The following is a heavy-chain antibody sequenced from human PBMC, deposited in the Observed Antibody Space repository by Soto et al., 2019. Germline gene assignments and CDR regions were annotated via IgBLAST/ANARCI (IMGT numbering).Heavy chain of an antibody. Sequence: QVQLVESGGGVVQPGRSLRLSCAASGFTFSSYGMHWVRQAPGKGLEWVAVIWYDGSNKYYADSVKGRFTISRDNSKNTLYLQMNSLRAEDTAVYYCARDYYEWQLATPGRDYWGQGTLVTVSS. D-gene: IGHD3-16*01. V-gene: IGHV3-33*01. CDR1: GFTFSSYG. J-gene: IGHJ4*02. CDR2: IWYDGSNK. CDR3: ARDYYEWQLATPGRDY.